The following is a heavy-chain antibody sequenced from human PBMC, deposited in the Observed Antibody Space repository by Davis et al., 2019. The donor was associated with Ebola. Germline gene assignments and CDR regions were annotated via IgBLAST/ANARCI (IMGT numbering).Heavy chain of an antibody. D-gene: IGHD1-26*01. J-gene: IGHJ3*02. CDR3: AKDTSNIWFDI. Sequence: GESLKISCAASGFTFYSYAMTWVRQAPGKGLEWVSFISSSSNYIYYADSVKGRFTVSRDNSKNTLYLQMNGLRVEDTAIYYCAKDTSNIWFDIWGQGTNVTVSS. V-gene: IGHV3-23*01. CDR2: ISSSSNYI. CDR1: GFTFYSYA.